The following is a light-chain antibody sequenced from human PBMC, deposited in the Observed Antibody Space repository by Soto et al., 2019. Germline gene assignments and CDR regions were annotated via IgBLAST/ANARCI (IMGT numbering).Light chain of an antibody. CDR1: SSDIGGYNF. CDR2: DVA. CDR3: NSYTTSGAIV. V-gene: IGLV2-14*03. Sequence: QSALTQPASVSGSPGQSITISCTGTSSDIGGYNFVSWYQQHPGNAPNLIIYDVASRPSGVSDRFSGSKSSNAASLTISGLQAEDEALYYCNSYTTSGAIVFGGGTKVTVL. J-gene: IGLJ3*02.